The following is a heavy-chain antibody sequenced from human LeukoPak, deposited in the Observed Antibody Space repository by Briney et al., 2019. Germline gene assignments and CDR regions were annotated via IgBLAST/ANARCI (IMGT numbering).Heavy chain of an antibody. J-gene: IGHJ3*02. CDR1: GGSISSSNW. D-gene: IGHD6-19*01. Sequence: SGTLSLTCAVSGGSISSSNWWSWVRQPPGKGLEWIGEIYHSGSTNYNPSLKSRVTISVDKSKNQFSLKLSSVTAADTAVYYCASSLNARSGWSYIPPSAGVAFDIWGQGTMVTVSS. CDR2: IYHSGST. V-gene: IGHV4-4*02. CDR3: ASSLNARSGWSYIPPSAGVAFDI.